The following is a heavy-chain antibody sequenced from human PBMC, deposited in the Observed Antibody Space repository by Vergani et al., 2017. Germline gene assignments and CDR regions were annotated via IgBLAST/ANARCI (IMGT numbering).Heavy chain of an antibody. CDR2: IIPIFGTA. CDR3: ARDRERGGGSGSYSDYYYYYGMDV. V-gene: IGHV1-69*01. J-gene: IGHJ6*02. D-gene: IGHD3-10*01. CDR1: GGTFSSYA. Sequence: QVQLVQSGAEVKKPGSSVKVSCKASGGTFSSYAISWVRQAPGQGLEWMGGIIPIFGTANYAQKFQGRVTITADESTSTAYMELSSLRSEDTAVYYCARDRERGGGSGSYSDYYYYYGMDVWGQGTTVTVSS.